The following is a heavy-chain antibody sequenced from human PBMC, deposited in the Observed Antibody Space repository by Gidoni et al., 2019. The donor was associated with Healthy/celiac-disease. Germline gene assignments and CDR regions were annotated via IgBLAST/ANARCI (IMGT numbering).Heavy chain of an antibody. J-gene: IGHJ5*02. Sequence: QVQLVESGGGLVKPGGSLRLPCAASGFTFSDYYMSWLRQAPGKGLEWVSYISSSSSYTNYADSVKGRFTISRDNAKNSLYLQMNSLRAEDTAVYYCAREARYSSRYNWFDPWGQGTLVTVSS. CDR1: GFTFSDYY. V-gene: IGHV3-11*06. D-gene: IGHD6-13*01. CDR3: AREARYSSRYNWFDP. CDR2: ISSSSSYT.